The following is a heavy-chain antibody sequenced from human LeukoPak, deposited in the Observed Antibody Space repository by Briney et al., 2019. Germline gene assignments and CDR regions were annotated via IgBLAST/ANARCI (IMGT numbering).Heavy chain of an antibody. CDR3: ARDQYSYAHAAH. Sequence: GGSLRLSCAASGFTFSSYWMHWVRQAPGKGLEWVSVIYSGGTTYYADSVKGRFTISRDNSKNTLHLQMNSLRAEDTAVYYCARDQYSYAHAAHWGQGTLVTVSS. D-gene: IGHD5-18*01. V-gene: IGHV3-66*01. CDR2: IYSGGTT. J-gene: IGHJ4*02. CDR1: GFTFSSYW.